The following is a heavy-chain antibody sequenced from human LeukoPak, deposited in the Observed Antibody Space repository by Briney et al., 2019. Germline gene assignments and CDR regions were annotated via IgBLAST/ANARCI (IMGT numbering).Heavy chain of an antibody. J-gene: IGHJ4*02. D-gene: IGHD3-10*01. CDR3: AGDYGSGSYRFDY. CDR2: IYHSGST. CDR1: GGSISSGDYS. Sequence: SETLSLTCAVSGGSISSGDYSWSWIRQPPGKGLEWIGYIYHSGSTIYNPSLKSRVTISIDRSKNQFSLKLSSVTAADTAVYYCAGDYGSGSYRFDYWGQGTLVTVSS. V-gene: IGHV4-30-2*01.